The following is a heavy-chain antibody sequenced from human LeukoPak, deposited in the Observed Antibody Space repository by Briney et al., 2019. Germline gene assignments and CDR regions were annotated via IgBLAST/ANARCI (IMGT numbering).Heavy chain of an antibody. J-gene: IGHJ4*02. CDR1: GYTFTGYY. CDR3: ARAAGQWLVPLDY. CDR2: INPNSGGT. D-gene: IGHD6-19*01. V-gene: IGHV1-2*02. Sequence: GASVKVSCKASGYTFTGYYMHWVRQAPGQGLEWMGWINPNSGGTNYAQKFQGRVTMARDMSISTAYMELSRLRSDDTAVYYCARAAGQWLVPLDYWGQGTLVTVSS.